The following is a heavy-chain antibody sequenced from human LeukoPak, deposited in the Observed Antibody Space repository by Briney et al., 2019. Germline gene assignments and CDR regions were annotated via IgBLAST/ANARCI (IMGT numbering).Heavy chain of an antibody. CDR3: ARGGSFYYYMDV. Sequence: SETLSLTCTVSPDSVTDYYWSWIRQPVGKGLEWIGYIYDIGNTNYNPSLQSRVTISVDRSKYQFSLKLTSVTAADTAVYYCARGGSFYYYMDVWGKGTTVTVSS. CDR2: IYDIGNT. CDR1: PDSVTDYY. J-gene: IGHJ6*03. D-gene: IGHD3-10*01. V-gene: IGHV4-59*02.